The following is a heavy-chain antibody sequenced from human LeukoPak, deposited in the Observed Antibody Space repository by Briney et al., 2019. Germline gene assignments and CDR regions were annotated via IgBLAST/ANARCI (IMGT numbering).Heavy chain of an antibody. CDR1: GFTFSSYA. V-gene: IGHV3-23*01. D-gene: IGHD6-6*01. Sequence: GGSLRLSCAASGFTFSSYAMSWVRQAPGKGLEWVSAISGSGGSTYYADSVKGRFTISRDNSKNTLYLQMNSLRAEDTAVYYCAKNRAAARPSEPNWFDPWGQGTLVTVSS. CDR2: ISGSGGST. CDR3: AKNRAAARPSEPNWFDP. J-gene: IGHJ5*02.